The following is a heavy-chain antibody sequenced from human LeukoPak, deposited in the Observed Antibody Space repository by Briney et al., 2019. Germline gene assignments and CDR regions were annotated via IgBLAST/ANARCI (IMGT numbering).Heavy chain of an antibody. Sequence: GGSLRLSCAASGFTFSSYGMNWVRQAPGKGLEWVAFIRIDGSNKYYADSVKGRFTISRDNPKNTLYLQMNSLRAEDTAVYYCAKDHSSYYDFWSGTEPDYYMDVWGKGTTVTVSS. D-gene: IGHD3-3*01. V-gene: IGHV3-30*02. CDR3: AKDHSSYYDFWSGTEPDYYMDV. J-gene: IGHJ6*03. CDR1: GFTFSSYG. CDR2: IRIDGSNK.